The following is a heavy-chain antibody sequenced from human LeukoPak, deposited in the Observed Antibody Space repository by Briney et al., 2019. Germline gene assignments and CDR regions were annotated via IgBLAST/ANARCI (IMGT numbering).Heavy chain of an antibody. CDR1: GFTFSSYE. Sequence: GGSLRLSCAASGFTFSSYEVNWVRQAPGKGLEWVSYISSSGSTIYYADSVKGRFTISRDNAKNSLYLQMNSLRAEDTAVYYCARAPSYDYVWGSYRYNFDYWGQGTLVTVSS. D-gene: IGHD3-16*02. CDR3: ARAPSYDYVWGSYRYNFDY. CDR2: ISSSGSTI. J-gene: IGHJ4*02. V-gene: IGHV3-48*03.